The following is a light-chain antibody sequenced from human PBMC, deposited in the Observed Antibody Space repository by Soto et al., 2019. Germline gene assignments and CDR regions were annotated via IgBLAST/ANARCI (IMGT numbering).Light chain of an antibody. CDR2: DVS. CDR3: SSYTTSNTLQIV. Sequence: QSALTQPASVSGSPGQSITISCTGTSSDVGGYNYVSWYQHHPGKAPKLIIYDVSNRPSGVSIRFSGSKSDNTASLTISGLQPEDEADYHCSSYTTSNTLQIVFVTGTKVILL. CDR1: SSDVGGYNY. V-gene: IGLV2-14*03. J-gene: IGLJ1*01.